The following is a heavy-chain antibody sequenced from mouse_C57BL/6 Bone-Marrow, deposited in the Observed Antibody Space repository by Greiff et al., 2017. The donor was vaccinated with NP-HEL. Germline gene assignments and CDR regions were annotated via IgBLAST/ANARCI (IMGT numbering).Heavy chain of an antibody. D-gene: IGHD2-5*01. CDR3: ARSGSNYGVFYWYFDV. J-gene: IGHJ1*03. CDR2: INPNYGTT. Sequence: EVQLQESGPELVKPGASVKISCKASGYSFTDYNMNWVKQSNGKSLEWIGVINPNYGTTSYNQKFKGKATLTVDQSSSTAYMQLNSLTSEDSAVYYCARSGSNYGVFYWYFDVWGTGTTVTVSS. CDR1: GYSFTDYN. V-gene: IGHV1-39*01.